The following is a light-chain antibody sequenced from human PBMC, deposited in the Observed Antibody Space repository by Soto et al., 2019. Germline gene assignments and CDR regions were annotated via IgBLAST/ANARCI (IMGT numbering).Light chain of an antibody. V-gene: IGKV1-33*01. CDR1: QDITNY. J-gene: IGKJ3*01. CDR3: LQYDISPV. Sequence: DIPMTQSPSSLSASVGDRVTITCQASQDITNYLNWYQQKPGEAPKLLIYDASNLETGVPSRFSGSGSGTDFTFTISSLQLEDIATYYCLQYDISPVFGPGTKVDIK. CDR2: DAS.